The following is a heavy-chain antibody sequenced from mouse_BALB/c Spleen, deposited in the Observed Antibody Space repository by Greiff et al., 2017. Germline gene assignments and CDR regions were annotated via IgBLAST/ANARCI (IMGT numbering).Heavy chain of an antibody. CDR2: INSNGGST. J-gene: IGHJ4*01. Sequence: EVKLVESGGGLVQPGGSLKLSCAASGFTFSSYGMSWVRQTPDKRLELVATINSNGGSTYYPDSVKGRFTISRDNAKNTLYLQMSSLKSEDTAMYYCASYVGYYGAMDYWGQGTSVTVSS. CDR1: GFTFSSYG. V-gene: IGHV5-6-3*01. CDR3: ASYVGYYGAMDY. D-gene: IGHD2-3*01.